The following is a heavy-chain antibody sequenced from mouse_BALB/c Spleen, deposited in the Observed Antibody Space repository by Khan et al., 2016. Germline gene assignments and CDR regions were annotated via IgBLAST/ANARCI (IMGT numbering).Heavy chain of an antibody. CDR2: IHYSGSN. V-gene: IGHV3-1*02. CDR1: GYSITRGYS. CDR3: ASGDY. J-gene: IGHJ2*01. Sequence: EVQLQESGPDLVKPSQSLSLTCTVTGYSITRGYSWHWIRQFPGNKLEWMGDIHYSGSNNYNPSLKSRIPITRDTSKTLFCLQLNSVNTEYTATYYSASGDYWCHGTTLTVSS.